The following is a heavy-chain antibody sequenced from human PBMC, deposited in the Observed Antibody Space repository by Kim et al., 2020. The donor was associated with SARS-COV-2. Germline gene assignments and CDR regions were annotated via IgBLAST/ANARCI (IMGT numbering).Heavy chain of an antibody. CDR3: ARLSARGEVGY. Sequence: SETLSLTCTVSGGSISSSSYYWGWIRQPPGKGLEWIGSIYYSGSTYYNPSLKSRVTISVDTSKNQFSLKLSSVTAADTAVYYCARLSARGEVGYWGQGTLVTVSS. V-gene: IGHV4-39*07. J-gene: IGHJ4*02. D-gene: IGHD3-16*01. CDR1: GGSISSSSYY. CDR2: IYYSGST.